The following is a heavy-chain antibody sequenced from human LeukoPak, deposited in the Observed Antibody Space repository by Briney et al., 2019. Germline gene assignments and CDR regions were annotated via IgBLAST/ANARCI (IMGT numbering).Heavy chain of an antibody. V-gene: IGHV1-69*05. D-gene: IGHD3-22*01. Sequence: SVKVSCKASGGTFSSYAISWVRQAPGQGLEWMGGIIPIFGTANYAQKFQGRVTITTDESTSTAYMELSSLRSEDTAVYYCARGGDSSGYPLSNWFDPWGQGTLVTVSS. CDR2: IIPIFGTA. CDR3: ARGGDSSGYPLSNWFDP. CDR1: GGTFSSYA. J-gene: IGHJ5*02.